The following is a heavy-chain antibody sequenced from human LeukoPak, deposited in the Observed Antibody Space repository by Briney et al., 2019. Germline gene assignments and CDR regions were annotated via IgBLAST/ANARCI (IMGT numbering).Heavy chain of an antibody. CDR1: GDSLSSNSAA. CDR3: ARAVTLYGDYFPPPVHFDY. Sequence: SRTLSLTCAISGDSLSSNSAAWNWIRHSPSRGLEWLGRAYYRSKWYNDYAVSVKSRITINPDTSKNQFSLQLNSVTPEDTAVYYCARAVTLYGDYFPPPVHFDYWGQGTLVTVSS. V-gene: IGHV6-1*01. J-gene: IGHJ4*02. D-gene: IGHD4-17*01. CDR2: AYYRSKWYN.